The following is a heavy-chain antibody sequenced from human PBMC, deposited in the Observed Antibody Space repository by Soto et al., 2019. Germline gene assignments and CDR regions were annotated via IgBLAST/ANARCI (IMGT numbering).Heavy chain of an antibody. D-gene: IGHD1-1*01. J-gene: IGHJ4*02. CDR3: ARGGTTSLDY. V-gene: IGHV1-2*02. Sequence: ASVKVSCKTSGYTFTDYYMHGVRHAHGQGLEWMGWINPNSGGPISAQKIQGRVTMTRDTSISTAYLELSRLRSDDTAVYYCARGGTTSLDYWGQGTQVTVSS. CDR1: GYTFTDYY. CDR2: INPNSGGP.